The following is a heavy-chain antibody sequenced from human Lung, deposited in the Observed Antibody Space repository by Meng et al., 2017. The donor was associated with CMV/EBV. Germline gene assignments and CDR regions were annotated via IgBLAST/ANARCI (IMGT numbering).Heavy chain of an antibody. Sequence: GEXXKISCVASGFTFSDFAMTWVRQAPGKGLEWVSTITGSGDSTYLADSVKGRFTISRVNSKNTLYLQMSSLRADDTAIDYCAKDLAKTKRGFRYVLDWFDPWGQGTLVTVSS. CDR1: GFTFSDFA. V-gene: IGHV3-23*01. D-gene: IGHD5-12*01. CDR3: AKDLAKTKRGFRYVLDWFDP. J-gene: IGHJ5*02. CDR2: ITGSGDST.